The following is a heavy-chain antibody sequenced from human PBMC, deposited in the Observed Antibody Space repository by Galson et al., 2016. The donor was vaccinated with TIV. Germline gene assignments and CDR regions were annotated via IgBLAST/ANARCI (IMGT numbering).Heavy chain of an antibody. CDR1: GFTFSSNA. V-gene: IGHV3-30*15. J-gene: IGHJ4*02. CDR2: ISRDGSSY. Sequence: SLRLSCAASGFTFSSNAMHWVRQAPGKGLEWLTVISRDGSSYYYADSVKGRLTISRDNSKNALYLQMSSLRPDDTAVYYCARATAGEISFLVDYWGQGTLVTVSS. D-gene: IGHD5-24*01. CDR3: ARATAGEISFLVDY.